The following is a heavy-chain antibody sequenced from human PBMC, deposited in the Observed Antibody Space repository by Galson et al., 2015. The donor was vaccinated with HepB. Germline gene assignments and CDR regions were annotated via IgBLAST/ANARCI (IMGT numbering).Heavy chain of an antibody. J-gene: IGHJ6*02. CDR1: GGTFSSYA. V-gene: IGHV1-69*06. D-gene: IGHD2-2*01. CDR3: ATNSYLRIPATAMPGTDYYYGMDV. Sequence: SVKVSCKASGGTFSSYAISWVRQAPGQGLEWMGGIIPIFGTANYAQKFQGRVTITADKSTSTAYMELSSLRSEDTAVYYCATNSYLRIPATAMPGTDYYYGMDVWGQGTTVTVSS. CDR2: IIPIFGTA.